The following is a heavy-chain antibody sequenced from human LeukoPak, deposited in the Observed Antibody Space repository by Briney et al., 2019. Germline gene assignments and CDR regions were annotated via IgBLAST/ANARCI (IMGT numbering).Heavy chain of an antibody. V-gene: IGHV3-30*04. CDR2: ISYDGSNK. Sequence: GGSLRLSCAASGFTFSSYALHWVRQAPGKGLEWVAVISYDGSNKDYADSVKGRFTISRDNSKNTLYLQMNSLRAEDTAVYYCARATGSYWYFDLWGRGTLVTVSS. CDR1: GFTFSSYA. CDR3: ARATGSYWYFDL. J-gene: IGHJ2*01. D-gene: IGHD3-9*01.